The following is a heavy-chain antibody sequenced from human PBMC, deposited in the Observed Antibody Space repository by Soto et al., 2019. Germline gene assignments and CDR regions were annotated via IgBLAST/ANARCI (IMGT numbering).Heavy chain of an antibody. CDR3: ARQDADFVSGQYFSDY. V-gene: IGHV4-30-4*08. J-gene: IGHJ4*02. CDR1: GGSISSGDYY. D-gene: IGHD3-3*01. CDR2: IYYSGVT. Sequence: QVQLQESGPGLVKPSQTLSLTCTVSGGSISSGDYYWSWIRQPPGMRLEWIGYIYYSGVTYYSPALKSRLTISLVTPRTQSSLNLASVTAAETAVYYCARQDADFVSGQYFSDYWSQGTLVTVSS.